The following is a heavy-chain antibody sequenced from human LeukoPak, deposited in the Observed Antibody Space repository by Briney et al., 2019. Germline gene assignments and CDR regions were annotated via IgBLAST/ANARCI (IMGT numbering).Heavy chain of an antibody. D-gene: IGHD6-13*01. CDR3: ARCRYSSSWSPPGDYYYYMDV. V-gene: IGHV4-39*01. Sequence: SETLSLTCTVSGGSISSSSYYWGWIRQPPGKGLEWIGSIYYSGSTYYNPSLKSRVTISVDTSKNQFSLKLSSVTAADTAVYYCARCRYSSSWSPPGDYYYYMDVWGKGTTVTISS. CDR2: IYYSGST. CDR1: GGSISSSSYY. J-gene: IGHJ6*03.